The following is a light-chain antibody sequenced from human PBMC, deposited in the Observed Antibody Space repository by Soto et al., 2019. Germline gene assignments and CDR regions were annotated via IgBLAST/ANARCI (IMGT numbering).Light chain of an antibody. CDR3: QQYYSSPVT. CDR1: QSLVHSSNNKNY. V-gene: IGKV4-1*01. CDR2: WAS. Sequence: DIVMTQSPDSLAVSPGERATINCKSSQSLVHSSNNKNYLIWYQQKPGQPPKLLIYWASTRESGVPERFSGSGSGTDFTLTISSLQTEDAAVYFCQQYYSSPVTFGGGTKVEIE. J-gene: IGKJ4*01.